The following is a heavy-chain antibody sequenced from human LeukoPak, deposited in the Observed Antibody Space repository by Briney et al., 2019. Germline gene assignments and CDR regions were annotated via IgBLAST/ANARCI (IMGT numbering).Heavy chain of an antibody. CDR3: ARERLIAAANRNDAFDI. D-gene: IGHD6-13*01. CDR2: INPNSGGT. CDR1: GYTFTGYY. J-gene: IGHJ3*02. Sequence: GASVKVSCKASGYTFTGYYMHWVRQAPGQGLEWTGWINPNSGGTNYAQKFQGRVTMTRDTSISTAYMELSRLRSDDTAVYYCARERLIAAANRNDAFDIWGQGTMVTVSS. V-gene: IGHV1-2*02.